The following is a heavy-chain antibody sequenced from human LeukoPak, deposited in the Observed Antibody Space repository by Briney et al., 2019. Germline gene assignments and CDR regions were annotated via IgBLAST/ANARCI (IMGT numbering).Heavy chain of an antibody. CDR1: GGSISSGDYY. V-gene: IGHV4-30-4*08. Sequence: SETLSLTCTVSGGSISSGDYYWSWIRQPPGKGLEWIGYIYHSGSTSYNPSLKSRLTMSVDTSKNLFSLKLNSVTAADTAVYYCASERSGYDFVLPVWFDPWGQGTLVTVSS. CDR2: IYHSGST. CDR3: ASERSGYDFVLPVWFDP. J-gene: IGHJ5*02. D-gene: IGHD5-12*01.